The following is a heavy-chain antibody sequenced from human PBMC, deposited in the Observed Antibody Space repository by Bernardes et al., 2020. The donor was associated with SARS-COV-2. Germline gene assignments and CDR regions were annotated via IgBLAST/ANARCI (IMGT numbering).Heavy chain of an antibody. D-gene: IGHD3-9*01. J-gene: IGHJ4*02. V-gene: IGHV3-7*01. CDR3: ARSDEGTGRDY. CDR2: LKGDGSHR. Sequence: KGLEWVATLKGDGSHRSSVDSVRGRCTISRDNAKNLLYLQMNSLRAEDTAGYYGARSDEGTGRDYWGQGTLVTGSS.